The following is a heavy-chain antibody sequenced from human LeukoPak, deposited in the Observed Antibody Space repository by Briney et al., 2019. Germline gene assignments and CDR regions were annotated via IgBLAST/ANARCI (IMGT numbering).Heavy chain of an antibody. CDR3: AREGYNYGWYFDL. CDR2: ISAYNGNT. D-gene: IGHD3-22*01. CDR1: GYTFTTYG. V-gene: IGHV1-18*04. J-gene: IGHJ2*01. Sequence: ASVKVSSRASGYTFTTYGISWVGRAPGQGLEGMGWISAYNGNTNYAQKLQGRVTMTTDTSTSTAYMELRSLRSDDTAVYYCAREGYNYGWYFDLWGRGTLVTVSS.